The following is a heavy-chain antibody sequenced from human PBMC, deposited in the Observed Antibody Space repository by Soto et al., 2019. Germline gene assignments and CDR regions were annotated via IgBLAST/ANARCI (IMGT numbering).Heavy chain of an antibody. Sequence: QVQLQESGPRLVKPSGTLSLTCAVYGGSLSSCNWWSWVRQPPGKGLEWVAEIYRYGSTSYTPSPTSRVAIGVDKSKNQIPRTLPSLPAADRAVYFCSGGGRPGQIDWFDPWGQGILVTVSS. CDR2: IYRYGST. V-gene: IGHV4-4*02. D-gene: IGHD2-21*01. CDR3: SGGGRPGQIDWFDP. J-gene: IGHJ5*02. CDR1: GGSLSSCNW.